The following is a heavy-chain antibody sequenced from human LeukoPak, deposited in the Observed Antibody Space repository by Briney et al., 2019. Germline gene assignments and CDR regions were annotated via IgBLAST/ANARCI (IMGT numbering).Heavy chain of an antibody. J-gene: IGHJ4*02. CDR3: ANSGAESRGRSRIDS. CDR1: GIIFSNHG. D-gene: IGHD1-26*01. Sequence: GKSLRLSCAASGIIFSNHGMHWVRQAPGKGLEWVAVSWYDGRGQFYADSVKGRFSISRDNSKNMVFLQMDSLRAEDTALYYCANSGAESRGRSRIDSWGQGTLVIVSS. CDR2: SWYDGRGQ. V-gene: IGHV3-33*06.